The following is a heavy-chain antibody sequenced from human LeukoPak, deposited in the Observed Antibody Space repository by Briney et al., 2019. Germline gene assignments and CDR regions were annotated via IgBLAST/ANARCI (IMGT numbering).Heavy chain of an antibody. V-gene: IGHV1-69*04. CDR3: ARDTQDYYDSSGYPVL. CDR2: IIPILGIA. CDR1: GGTFSSYT. J-gene: IGHJ4*02. Sequence: ASVTVSCKASGGTFSSYTISWVRQAPGQGLEWMGRIIPILGIANYAQKFQGRVTITADKYTSTAYMELSSLRSEDTAVYYCARDTQDYYDSSGYPVLWGQGTLVTVSS. D-gene: IGHD3-22*01.